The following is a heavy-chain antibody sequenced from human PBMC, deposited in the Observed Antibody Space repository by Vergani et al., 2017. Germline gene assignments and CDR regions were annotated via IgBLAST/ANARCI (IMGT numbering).Heavy chain of an antibody. CDR1: GFSFRTFS. D-gene: IGHD2-21*02. CDR2: ISPDGRTT. Sequence: DVDLVESGGGFVQPGGSRRLSCAASGFSFRTFSMFWVRQPPGKGLAWVSKISPDGRTTEYADSVRGRFTISRDNANSMLYLQMNSLRDDDTAVYYCARDPSMRSGVVTAMAGMDVWGQGTTVTVSS. J-gene: IGHJ6*02. V-gene: IGHV3-74*03. CDR3: ARDPSMRSGVVTAMAGMDV.